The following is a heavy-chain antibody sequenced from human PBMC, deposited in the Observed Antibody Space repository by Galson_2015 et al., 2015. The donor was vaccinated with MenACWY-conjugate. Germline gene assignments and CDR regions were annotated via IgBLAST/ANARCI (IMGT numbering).Heavy chain of an antibody. CDR2: INPGGSST. Sequence: SLRLSCAASGFIFNTYWMHWVRQAPGKGLVWVSRINPGGSSTTYADSVKDRFTISRDNAKKTLYLQMNSLRPVDTAVFYCAKTRGASFYFDSWGQGTLVTVSS. CDR3: AKTRGASFYFDS. V-gene: IGHV3-74*01. J-gene: IGHJ4*02. CDR1: GFIFNTYW. D-gene: IGHD1-26*01.